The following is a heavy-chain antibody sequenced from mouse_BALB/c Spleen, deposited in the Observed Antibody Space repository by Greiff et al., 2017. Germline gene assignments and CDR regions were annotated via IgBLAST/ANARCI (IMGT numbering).Heavy chain of an antibody. CDR3: ARSAVVADAMDY. Sequence: VQLQQSGAELVRPGSSVKISCKASGYAFSSYWMNWVKQRPGQGLEWIGQIYPGDGDTNYNGKFKGKATLTADKSSSTAYMQLSSLTSEDSAVYFCARSAVVADAMDYWGQGTSVTVSS. V-gene: IGHV1-80*01. CDR2: IYPGDGDT. J-gene: IGHJ4*01. D-gene: IGHD1-1*01. CDR1: GYAFSSYW.